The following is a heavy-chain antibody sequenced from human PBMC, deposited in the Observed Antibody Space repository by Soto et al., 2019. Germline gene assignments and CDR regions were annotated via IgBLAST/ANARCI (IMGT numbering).Heavy chain of an antibody. Sequence: QVQLVESGGGVVQPGRSLRLSCAASGFTFSSYAMHWVRQAPGKGLEWVAVISYDGSNKYYADSVKGRFTISRDNSKNTLYLQMNSLRAEDTAVYYCARDPGYSSGWYWEDYWGQGTLVTVSS. V-gene: IGHV3-30-3*01. D-gene: IGHD6-19*01. J-gene: IGHJ4*02. CDR1: GFTFSSYA. CDR2: ISYDGSNK. CDR3: ARDPGYSSGWYWEDY.